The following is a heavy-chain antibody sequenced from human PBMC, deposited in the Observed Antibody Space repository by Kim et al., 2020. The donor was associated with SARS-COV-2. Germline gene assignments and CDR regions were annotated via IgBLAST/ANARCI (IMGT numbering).Heavy chain of an antibody. D-gene: IGHD3-3*01. J-gene: IGHJ4*02. Sequence: SETLSLTCDVYGGSFTGYSWSWIRQPPEKGLEWIGEINRSGTTNYNPSLTSRVIISVDTSKNHFSPKLTSVTAADTAVYYCARVVYDFWSGYYLDLWDQGTLVLVSS. CDR3: ARVVYDFWSGYYLDL. CDR1: GGSFTGYS. V-gene: IGHV4-34*01. CDR2: INRSGTT.